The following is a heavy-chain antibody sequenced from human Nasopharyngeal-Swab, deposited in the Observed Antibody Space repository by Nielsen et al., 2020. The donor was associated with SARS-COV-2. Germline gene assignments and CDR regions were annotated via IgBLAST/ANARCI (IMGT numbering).Heavy chain of an antibody. CDR3: AREGPDTAMVKYYYYGMDV. V-gene: IGHV3-30*03. CDR2: ISNGGSNK. CDR1: GFTFSVYD. D-gene: IGHD5-18*01. J-gene: IGHJ6*02. Sequence: GESLKISCADSGFTFSVYDMHWVRQAPGKGLEWVALISNGGSNKYYVDSVKGRFTISRDNSKNTLYLQMNSLRAEDTAVYYCAREGPDTAMVKYYYYGMDVWGQGTTVTVSS.